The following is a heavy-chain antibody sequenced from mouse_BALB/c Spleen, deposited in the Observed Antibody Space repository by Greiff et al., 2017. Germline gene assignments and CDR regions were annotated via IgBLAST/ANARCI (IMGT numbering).Heavy chain of an antibody. Sequence: EVMLVESGGGLVKPGGSLKLSCAASGFTFSSYAMSWVRQTPEKRLEWVASISSGGSTYYPDSVKGRFTISRANARNSLYLQMSSLRSEDTAMYYCARYDGSSAWFAYWGQGTLVTVAA. CDR2: ISSGGST. D-gene: IGHD2-3*01. CDR1: GFTFSSYA. V-gene: IGHV5-6-5*01. J-gene: IGHJ3*01. CDR3: ARYDGSSAWFAY.